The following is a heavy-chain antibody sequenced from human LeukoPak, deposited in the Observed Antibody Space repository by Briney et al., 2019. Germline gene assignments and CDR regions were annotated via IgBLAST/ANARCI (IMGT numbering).Heavy chain of an antibody. J-gene: IGHJ4*02. Sequence: GGSLRLSCAASGFTVNSHYMSWVRQAPGKGLEWASIIYDGGTTSYEDSVKGRFTISRDNSNNILYLQMSSLRAEDTAVYYCATVAGGTYHFDLWGQGALVTVSS. CDR2: IYDGGTT. V-gene: IGHV3-53*01. D-gene: IGHD1-26*01. CDR3: ATVAGGTYHFDL. CDR1: GFTVNSHY.